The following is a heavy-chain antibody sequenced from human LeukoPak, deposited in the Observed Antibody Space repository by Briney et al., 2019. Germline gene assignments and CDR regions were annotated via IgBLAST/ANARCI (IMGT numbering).Heavy chain of an antibody. J-gene: IGHJ6*03. V-gene: IGHV6-1*01. D-gene: IGHD3-10*01. Sequence: SQTLSLTCAISGDSVSSNSAAWNWIRQSPSRGLEWLGRTYYRSKWYNDYAVSVKSRITINPDTSKNQFSLQLNSVTPEDTAVYYCARDRYGSGKGPFDSYYYLDVWGKGTTVTISS. CDR3: ARDRYGSGKGPFDSYYYLDV. CDR1: GDSVSSNSAA. CDR2: TYYRSKWYN.